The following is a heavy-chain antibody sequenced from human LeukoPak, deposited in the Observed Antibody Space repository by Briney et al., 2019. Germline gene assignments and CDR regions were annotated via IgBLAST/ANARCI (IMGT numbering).Heavy chain of an antibody. CDR1: GGFMSSYY. D-gene: IGHD3-9*01. CDR3: ARYYDTFWPNRYYYMDV. V-gene: IGHV4-59*01. Sequence: SETLSLTCTVCGGFMSSYYWSWLRQPPGKGLEWIGYIYYSGSTNYNPSLKSRVTISVDTSKNQFSLKLSSVTAADTAVYYCARYYDTFWPNRYYYMDVWGKGTTVTVSS. J-gene: IGHJ6*03. CDR2: IYYSGST.